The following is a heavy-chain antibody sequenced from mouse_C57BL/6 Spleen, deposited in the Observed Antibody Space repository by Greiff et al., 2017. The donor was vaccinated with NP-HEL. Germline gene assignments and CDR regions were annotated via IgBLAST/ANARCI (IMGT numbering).Heavy chain of an antibody. J-gene: IGHJ2*01. Sequence: VQLQQPGAELVRPGTSVKLSCKASGYTFTSYWMHWVKQRPGQGLEWIGVIDPSDSYTNYNQKFKGKATLTVDTSSSTAYMQLSSLTSEDSAVYYCAGATAQAYVDYWGQGTTLTVSS. CDR3: AGATAQAYVDY. V-gene: IGHV1-59*01. D-gene: IGHD3-2*02. CDR2: IDPSDSYT. CDR1: GYTFTSYW.